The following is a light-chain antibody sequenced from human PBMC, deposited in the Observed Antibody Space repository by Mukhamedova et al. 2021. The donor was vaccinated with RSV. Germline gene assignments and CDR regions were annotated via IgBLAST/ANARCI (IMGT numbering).Light chain of an antibody. J-gene: IGKJ2*01. Sequence: WYQRRVHGKAPQILIYAASTLQSGVPSRFSGSGSGTDFTLTITNPQPEDFATYYCQQSYSVPPYTFGQGTKVEIK. V-gene: IGKV1-39*01. CDR3: QQSYSVPPYT. CDR2: AAS.